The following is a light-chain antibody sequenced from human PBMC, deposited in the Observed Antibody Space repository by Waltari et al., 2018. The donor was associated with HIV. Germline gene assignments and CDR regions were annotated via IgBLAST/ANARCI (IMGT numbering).Light chain of an antibody. CDR3: QQYNNWPLT. V-gene: IGKV3-15*01. CDR2: GAS. CDR1: QSVSSN. J-gene: IGKJ4*01. Sequence: EIVMTQSPATLSVSQGERATLSCRASQSVSSNLARYQQKPGQAPRLLSYGASTRATGIPARFSGSGSGTEFTLTISRLQSEDFAVYYCQQYNNWPLTFGGGTKVEIK.